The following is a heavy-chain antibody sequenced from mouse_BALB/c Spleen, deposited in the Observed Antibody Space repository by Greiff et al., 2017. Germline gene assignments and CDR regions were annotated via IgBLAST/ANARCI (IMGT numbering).Heavy chain of an antibody. J-gene: IGHJ1*01. Sequence: EVKLMESGGGLVQPGGSLKLSCAASGFTFSSYGMSWVRQTPDKRLELVATINSNGGSTYYPDSVKGRFTISRDNAKNTLYLQMSSLKSEDTAMYYCARKTGTGYWYFDVWGAGTTVTVSS. CDR2: INSNGGST. V-gene: IGHV5-6-3*01. CDR3: ARKTGTGYWYFDV. CDR1: GFTFSSYG. D-gene: IGHD4-1*01.